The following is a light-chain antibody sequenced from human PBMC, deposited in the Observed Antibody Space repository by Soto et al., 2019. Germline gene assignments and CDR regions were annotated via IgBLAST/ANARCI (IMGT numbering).Light chain of an antibody. J-gene: IGLJ1*01. CDR3: SSYTSSSTLLYV. Sequence: QSALTQPASVSGSPEQSITISCTGTSSDVGGYSYVSWYQQHPGKAPKLMIYDVSNGPSGVSNRFSGSKSGNTASLTISGLPAEDEADYSCSSYTSSSTLLYVFGTGTKPTVL. V-gene: IGLV2-14*01. CDR1: SSDVGGYSY. CDR2: DVS.